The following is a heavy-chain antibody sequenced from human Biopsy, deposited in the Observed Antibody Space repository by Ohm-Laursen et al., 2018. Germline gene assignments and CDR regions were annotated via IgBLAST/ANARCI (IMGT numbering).Heavy chain of an antibody. Sequence: SSVKASRKASGVTFDTYAFGWVRQAPGQGHEWMGGRIPYFNAIYYARNFQDRAVITADRSARTTDMQLSGLRPDDTAVYYCVGGQRGPPIGVTVPGDAFDLWGPGTMGTVSP. V-gene: IGHV1-69*01. CDR2: RIPYFNAI. D-gene: IGHD2/OR15-2a*01. CDR1: GVTFDTYA. J-gene: IGHJ3*01. CDR3: VGGQRGPPIGVTVPGDAFDL.